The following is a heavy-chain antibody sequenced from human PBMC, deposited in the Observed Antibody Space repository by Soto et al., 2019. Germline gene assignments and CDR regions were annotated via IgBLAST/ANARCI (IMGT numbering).Heavy chain of an antibody. Sequence: SETLSLTCTVSGGSISSYYWSWIRQPPGKGLEWIGYIYYSGSTNYNPSLKSRVTISVDTSKNQFSLKLSSVTAADTAVYYCARHTHTFGGVIEPKNNYYYYYMDVWGKGTTVTVAS. CDR3: ARHTHTFGGVIEPKNNYYYYYMDV. J-gene: IGHJ6*03. CDR2: IYYSGST. D-gene: IGHD3-16*02. CDR1: GGSISSYY. V-gene: IGHV4-59*08.